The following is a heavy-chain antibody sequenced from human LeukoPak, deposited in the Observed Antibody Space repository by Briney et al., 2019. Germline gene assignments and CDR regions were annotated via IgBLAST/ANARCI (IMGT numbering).Heavy chain of an antibody. V-gene: IGHV3-53*01. CDR3: ARARSLSGRPPHHFDY. J-gene: IGHJ4*02. Sequence: GGSLRLSCIASGFTVSSNYMTWVRQAPGKGLQWVSIIYNGGHTDYADSVKGRFTISRENSKNTVYLQMHSLRAEDTAVYFCARARSLSGRPPHHFDYWGQGTLVTVPS. CDR1: GFTVSSNY. CDR2: IYNGGHT.